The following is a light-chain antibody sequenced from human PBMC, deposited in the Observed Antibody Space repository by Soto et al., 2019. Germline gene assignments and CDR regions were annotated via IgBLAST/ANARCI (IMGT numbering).Light chain of an antibody. CDR3: QHYYSTPQP. Sequence: DIVMTQSPDSLAVSLGERATINCRSSLSLLYSPHNKNYLAWYQQRPGQPPRLLIKWASARESGVPDRFSGSESGTDFTLTITSLQAEDVAVYFCQHYYSTPQPFGQGTKVDIK. J-gene: IGKJ1*01. CDR1: LSLLYSPHNKNY. CDR2: WAS. V-gene: IGKV4-1*01.